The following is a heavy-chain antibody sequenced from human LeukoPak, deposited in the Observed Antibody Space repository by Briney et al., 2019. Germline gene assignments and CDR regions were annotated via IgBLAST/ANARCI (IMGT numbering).Heavy chain of an antibody. CDR1: GGSISSYY. J-gene: IGHJ4*02. Sequence: SETLSLTCTVSGGSISSYYWSWIRQPPGKGLEWIGYIYYNGSTNYNPSLKSRVTISVDTSKNQVSLKLSSVTAADTAVYYCARGGRPAGVYGGYYFDYWGQGTLVTVSS. CDR2: IYYNGST. D-gene: IGHD2/OR15-2a*01. CDR3: ARGGRPAGVYGGYYFDY. V-gene: IGHV4-59*01.